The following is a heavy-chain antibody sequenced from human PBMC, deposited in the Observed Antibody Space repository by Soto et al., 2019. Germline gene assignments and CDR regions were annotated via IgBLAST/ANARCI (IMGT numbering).Heavy chain of an antibody. V-gene: IGHV3-48*02. CDR3: ARGYYDFWSGYFGAFGY. Sequence: GGSLRLSCAASGFTFSSYSMNWVRQAPGKGLEWVSYISSSSSTIYYADSVKGRFTISRDNAKNSLYLQMNSLRDEDTAVYYCARGYYDFWSGYFGAFGYWGQGTLVTVSS. J-gene: IGHJ4*02. D-gene: IGHD3-3*01. CDR1: GFTFSSYS. CDR2: ISSSSSTI.